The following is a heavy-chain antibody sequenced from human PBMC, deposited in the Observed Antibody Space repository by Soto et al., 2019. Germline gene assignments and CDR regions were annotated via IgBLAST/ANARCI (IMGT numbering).Heavy chain of an antibody. D-gene: IGHD6-13*01. Sequence: EVQLLESGGGLVQPGGSLRLSCAASGFTFSSYAMSWVRQAPGKGLEWVSAISGSGGSTYYADSVKGRFTISRDNSKNTLYLQMNSLRAEDTAVYYCAKWPGIAAAGTVFTRCWGQGTLVTVSS. CDR2: ISGSGGST. CDR3: AKWPGIAAAGTVFTRC. V-gene: IGHV3-23*01. J-gene: IGHJ4*02. CDR1: GFTFSSYA.